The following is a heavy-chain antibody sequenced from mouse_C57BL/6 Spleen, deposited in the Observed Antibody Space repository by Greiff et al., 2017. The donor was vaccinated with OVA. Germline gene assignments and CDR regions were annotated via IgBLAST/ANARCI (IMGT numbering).Heavy chain of an antibody. V-gene: IGHV3-5*01. J-gene: IGHJ1*03. D-gene: IGHD5-1*01. CDR1: GISVTTGNYR. Sequence: EVPLVESGPGLVKPSQTVFLTCTVTGISVTTGNYRWSWLRQFPGNKLEWIGYIYYSGTITFNPSLTSRTTITRDTPKNQFFLEMNSLTAEDTATYYCARDTYDYWYFDVWGTGTTVTVSS. CDR2: IYYSGTI. CDR3: ARDTYDYWYFDV.